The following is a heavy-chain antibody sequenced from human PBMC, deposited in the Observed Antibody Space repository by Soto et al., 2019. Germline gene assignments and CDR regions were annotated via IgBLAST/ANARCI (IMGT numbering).Heavy chain of an antibody. CDR2: ISAYNGNT. J-gene: IGHJ5*02. Sequence: QVQLVQSGAEVKKPGASVKVSCKASGYTFTSYGISWVRQAPGQGLEWMGWISAYNGNTNYAQKLQGRVTMTTDTSTSTAYMVPRSLRADDTAVYYWARVVSVVVVVVADTPHNWFVPWGQGTLVTVAS. D-gene: IGHD2-15*01. CDR1: GYTFTSYG. V-gene: IGHV1-18*01. CDR3: ARVVSVVVVVVADTPHNWFVP.